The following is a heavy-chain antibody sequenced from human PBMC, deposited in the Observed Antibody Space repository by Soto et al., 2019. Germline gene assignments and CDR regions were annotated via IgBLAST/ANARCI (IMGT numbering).Heavy chain of an antibody. CDR2: ISAYNGNT. CDR1: GYTFTSYG. J-gene: IGHJ4*02. D-gene: IGHD2-2*01. Sequence: ASVKVSCKASGYTFTSYGISWVRQAPGQGLEWMGWISAYNGNTNYAQKLQGRVTMTTDTSTSTAYMELRSLRSDDTAVYYCAREAPPQYQLLFGIDYWGQGTLVTVSS. CDR3: AREAPPQYQLLFGIDY. V-gene: IGHV1-18*01.